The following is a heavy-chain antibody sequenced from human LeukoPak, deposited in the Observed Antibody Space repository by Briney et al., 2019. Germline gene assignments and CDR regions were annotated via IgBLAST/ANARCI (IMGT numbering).Heavy chain of an antibody. V-gene: IGHV3-21*04. J-gene: IGHJ6*02. CDR2: ISSSSSYI. Sequence: GGSLRLSCAASGFTFSSYSMNWVRQAPGKGLEWVSSISSSSSYIYYADSVKGRFTISRDNAKNSLYLQMNSLRAEDTAVYYCARHVTTSYYYYYGMDVWGQGTTVTVSS. CDR3: ARHVTTSYYYYYGMDV. D-gene: IGHD4-11*01. CDR1: GFTFSSYS.